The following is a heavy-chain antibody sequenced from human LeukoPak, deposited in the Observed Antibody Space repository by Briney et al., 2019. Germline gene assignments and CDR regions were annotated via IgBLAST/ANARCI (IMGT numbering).Heavy chain of an antibody. CDR2: IYSGGST. CDR1: GFTVSSNY. D-gene: IGHD3-10*01. J-gene: IGHJ4*02. Sequence: GGSLRLSCAASGFTVSSNYMSWVRQAPGKGLEWVSVIYSGGSTYYADSVKGRFTISRDNSKNTLYLQMSSLRAEDTAVYYCAKGLTTVRVLGNFDYWGQGTLVTVSS. V-gene: IGHV3-53*01. CDR3: AKGLTTVRVLGNFDY.